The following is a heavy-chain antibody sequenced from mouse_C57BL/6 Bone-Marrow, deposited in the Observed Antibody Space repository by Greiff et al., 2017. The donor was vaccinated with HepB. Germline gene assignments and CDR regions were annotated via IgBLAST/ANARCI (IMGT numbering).Heavy chain of an antibody. V-gene: IGHV1-59*01. CDR2: IDPSDSYT. J-gene: IGHJ3*01. CDR3: ARGGGRGFAY. CDR1: GYTFTSYW. Sequence: VQLQQPGAELVRPGTSVKLSCKASGYTFTSYWMHWVKQRPGQGLEWIGVIDPSDSYTKYNQKFKGKATLTVDTSSSTAYMQLSSLTSEDSAVYYCARGGGRGFAYWGQGTLVTVSA. D-gene: IGHD1-1*02.